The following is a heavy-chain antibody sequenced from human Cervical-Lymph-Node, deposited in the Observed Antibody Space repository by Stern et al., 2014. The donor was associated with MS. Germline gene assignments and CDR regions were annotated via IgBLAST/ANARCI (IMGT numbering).Heavy chain of an antibody. CDR2: LSGGVNRP. J-gene: IGHJ4*02. Sequence: EVQLLESGGGLVQPGGSLRLSCAASGFIFRHYAMNWVRQAPGQGLEWVSGLSGGVNRPDYADSMMGRFTVSRDNSNNTLYLQMNSLSAEDTAVYYCAKGRRVQLWSPLDYWGQGNLVTVSS. D-gene: IGHD5-18*01. CDR3: AKGRRVQLWSPLDY. V-gene: IGHV3-23*01. CDR1: GFIFRHYA.